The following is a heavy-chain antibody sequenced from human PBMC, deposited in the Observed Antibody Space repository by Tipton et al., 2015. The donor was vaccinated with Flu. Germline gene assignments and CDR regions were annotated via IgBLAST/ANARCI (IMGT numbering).Heavy chain of an antibody. Sequence: QMQLVQSGAEVKKPGASVKVSCKASGYTFTSYAMHWVRQAPGQRLEWMGWINAGNGNTKYSQKFQGRVTITRDTSASTAYMELSSLRSEDTAVYYCARDSSSSGYYYYGMDVWGQGTTVTVSS. CDR1: GYTFTSYA. CDR3: ARDSSSSGYYYYGMDV. V-gene: IGHV1-3*01. J-gene: IGHJ6*02. CDR2: INAGNGNT. D-gene: IGHD6-6*01.